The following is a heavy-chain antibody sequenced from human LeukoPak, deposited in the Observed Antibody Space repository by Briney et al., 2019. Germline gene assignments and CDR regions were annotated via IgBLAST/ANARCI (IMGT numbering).Heavy chain of an antibody. J-gene: IGHJ3*02. V-gene: IGHV1-69*05. CDR2: IIPIFGTA. D-gene: IGHD6-6*01. Sequence: SVKVSCKASGGTFSSYAISWVRQAPGQGLEWMGGIIPIFGTANYAQKFQGRVTITTDESTSTAYMELSSLRSEDTAVYYCARELSRSIAARPALDIWGQGTMVTVSS. CDR3: ARELSRSIAARPALDI. CDR1: GGTFSSYA.